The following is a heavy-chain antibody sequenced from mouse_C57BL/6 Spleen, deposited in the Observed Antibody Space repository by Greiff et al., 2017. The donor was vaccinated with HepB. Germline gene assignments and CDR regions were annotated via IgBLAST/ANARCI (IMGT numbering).Heavy chain of an antibody. V-gene: IGHV5-17*01. D-gene: IGHD2-3*01. Sequence: EVQLVESGGGLVKPGGSLKLSCAASGFTFSDYGMHWVRQAPEKGLEWVAYISSGSSTIYYADTVKGRFTISSDNAKNTLFLQMTSLRSEDTAMYYCARYEYYAMDYWGQGTSVTVSS. J-gene: IGHJ4*01. CDR3: ARYEYYAMDY. CDR2: ISSGSSTI. CDR1: GFTFSDYG.